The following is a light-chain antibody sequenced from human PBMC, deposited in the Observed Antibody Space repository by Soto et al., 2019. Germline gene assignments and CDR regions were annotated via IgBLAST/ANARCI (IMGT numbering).Light chain of an antibody. Sequence: QSALTQPASVSGSAGQSITISCSGTMRDVGAYNLVSWYQQHPGTAPKLIIYEVRNRPSGISSRFSGSRSGNTASLTISGLQPEDEGDYFCSAWDDSLNGWVFGGGTKLTVL. CDR3: SAWDDSLNGWV. CDR2: EVR. CDR1: MRDVGAYNL. V-gene: IGLV2-14*01. J-gene: IGLJ3*02.